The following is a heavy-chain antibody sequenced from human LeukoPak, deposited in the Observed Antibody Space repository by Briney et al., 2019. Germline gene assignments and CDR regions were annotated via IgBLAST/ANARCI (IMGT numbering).Heavy chain of an antibody. CDR3: ARDPSNTSGRYTYFDY. V-gene: IGHV1-18*01. CDR2: ISAFNGET. Sequence: ASVKVSCKTCGYTFTSHGISWVRQAPGQGLEWMGWISAFNGETHYAQNLQGRVTMTTDTSTSTAYMELRSLRFDDTAVYYCARDPSNTSGRYTYFDYWGQGTLVTVSS. D-gene: IGHD3-16*02. J-gene: IGHJ4*02. CDR1: GYTFTSHG.